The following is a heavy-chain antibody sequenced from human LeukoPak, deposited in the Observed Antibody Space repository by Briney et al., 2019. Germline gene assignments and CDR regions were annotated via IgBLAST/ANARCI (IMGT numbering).Heavy chain of an antibody. CDR3: ARDRNGNYGRWGFDY. D-gene: IGHD4-17*01. CDR2: IWFDGSNK. CDR1: GFTFSNHG. V-gene: IGHV3-33*01. J-gene: IGHJ4*02. Sequence: GGSLRLSCEASGFTFSNHGMHWVRQAPGKGLEWVAVIWFDGSNKYYADSVKGRFTISRDNSKNTLYLQMNSLRAEDTAVYYCARDRNGNYGRWGFDYWGQGTLVTVSS.